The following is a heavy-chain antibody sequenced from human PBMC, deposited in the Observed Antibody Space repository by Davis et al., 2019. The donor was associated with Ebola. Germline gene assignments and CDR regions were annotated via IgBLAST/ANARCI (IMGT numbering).Heavy chain of an antibody. D-gene: IGHD4-23*01. Sequence: SETLSLTCTVSGGSISGYYWSWIRQSAGKGLEWIGRIYSSGNINYNPSLQSRVTMSVDTSKNQFSLKLSSMTIADTAVYYCAREGGNSYFDYWGQGTLVTVSS. CDR2: IYSSGNI. CDR3: AREGGNSYFDY. V-gene: IGHV4-4*07. CDR1: GGSISGYY. J-gene: IGHJ4*02.